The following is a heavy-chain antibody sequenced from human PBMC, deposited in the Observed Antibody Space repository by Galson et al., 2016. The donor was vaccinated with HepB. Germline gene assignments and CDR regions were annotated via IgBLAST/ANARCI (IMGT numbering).Heavy chain of an antibody. V-gene: IGHV3-30-3*01. CDR1: RFTFSRNA. D-gene: IGHD4-17*01. Sequence: SLRLSCAASRFTFSRNAMHWVRQAPGKGLDWVAAISYDGRDKYYADSVKGQFTISRDNSRNMVYLEMNSLRPEDTAVYYCARDPYGDNDAFDIWGQGTMVSVSS. CDR3: ARDPYGDNDAFDI. CDR2: ISYDGRDK. J-gene: IGHJ3*02.